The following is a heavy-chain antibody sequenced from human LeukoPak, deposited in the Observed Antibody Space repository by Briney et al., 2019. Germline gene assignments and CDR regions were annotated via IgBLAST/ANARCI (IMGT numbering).Heavy chain of an antibody. CDR3: AESNSLFRGFLDF. Sequence: GGSLRLFCAASGFAFSSYAVTWVRQAPGKGLEWVSAITGSDDRTNYADSVKGRFTISRDTSKNTVYLQMNSLRAEDTATYYCAESNSLFRGFLDFWGQGTQVTVSS. CDR2: ITGSDDRT. V-gene: IGHV3-23*01. CDR1: GFAFSSYA. J-gene: IGHJ4*02. D-gene: IGHD3-10*01.